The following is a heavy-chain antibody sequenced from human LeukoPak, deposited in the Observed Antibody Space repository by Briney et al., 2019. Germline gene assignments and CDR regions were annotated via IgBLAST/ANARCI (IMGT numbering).Heavy chain of an antibody. CDR2: ICHSGST. V-gene: IGHV4-30-2*01. Sequence: SETLSLTCAVSGGSISSGGYSWSWIRQPPGTGLEWIGYICHSGSTYYNPSLKSRVTISVDRSKNQFSLKLSSVTAADTAVYYCARGEDYVWGSYRYAQAFDYWGQGTLVTVSS. D-gene: IGHD3-16*02. J-gene: IGHJ4*02. CDR1: GGSISSGGYS. CDR3: ARGEDYVWGSYRYAQAFDY.